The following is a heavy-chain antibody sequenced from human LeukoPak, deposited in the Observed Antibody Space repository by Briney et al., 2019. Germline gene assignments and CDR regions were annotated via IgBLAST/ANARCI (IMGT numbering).Heavy chain of an antibody. CDR3: ARGQRWLQPDAFDI. J-gene: IGHJ3*02. V-gene: IGHV1-8*01. Sequence: ASVKVSCKASGYTFTSYDINWVRQATGQGLEWMGWMNPNSGNTGYAQKFQDRVTMTRNTSISTAYMELSSLRSEDTAVYYCARGQRWLQPDAFDIWGQGTMVTVSS. CDR1: GYTFTSYD. CDR2: MNPNSGNT. D-gene: IGHD5-24*01.